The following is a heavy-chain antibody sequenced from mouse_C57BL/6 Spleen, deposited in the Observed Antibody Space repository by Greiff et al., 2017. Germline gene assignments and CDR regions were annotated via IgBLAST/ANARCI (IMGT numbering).Heavy chain of an antibody. CDR2: IYPGDGDT. J-gene: IGHJ2*01. V-gene: IGHV1-82*01. CDR3: ARGVGLDFDY. Sequence: VKLMESGPELVKPGASVKISCKASGYAFSSSWMNWVKQRPGKGLEWIGRIYPGDGDTNYNGKFKGKATLTADKSSSTAYMQLSSLTSEDSAVYFCARGVGLDFDYWGQGTTLTVSS. D-gene: IGHD4-1*01. CDR1: GYAFSSSW.